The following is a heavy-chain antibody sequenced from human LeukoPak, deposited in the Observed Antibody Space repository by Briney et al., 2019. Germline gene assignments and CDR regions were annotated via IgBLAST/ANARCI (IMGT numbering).Heavy chain of an antibody. CDR2: FDPEDGET. J-gene: IGHJ4*02. V-gene: IGHV1-24*01. D-gene: IGHD6-19*01. CDR1: GYTLTELS. CDR3: ATKGSSGWPYYFDY. Sequence: ASVKVSCKVSGYTLTELSMHWVRQAPGKGLEWMGGFDPEDGETIYAQKFQGRVTMTEDTSTDTAYMELSSLRSEDTAVYYCATKGSSGWPYYFDYWGQGTLVTASS.